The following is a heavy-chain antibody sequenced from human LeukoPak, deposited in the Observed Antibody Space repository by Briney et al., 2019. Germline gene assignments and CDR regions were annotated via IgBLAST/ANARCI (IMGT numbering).Heavy chain of an antibody. Sequence: GGSLRLSCAASGFTFSSYAMSWVRQAPGKGLEWVSAISGSGGSTYYADSVKGRFTISRDNSKNTLYLQMNSLRAEDTAVYYCAKVGYYHDSSGYYYVGYYFDYWGQGTLGTVSS. CDR1: GFTFSSYA. CDR2: ISGSGGST. D-gene: IGHD3-22*01. V-gene: IGHV3-23*01. J-gene: IGHJ4*02. CDR3: AKVGYYHDSSGYYYVGYYFDY.